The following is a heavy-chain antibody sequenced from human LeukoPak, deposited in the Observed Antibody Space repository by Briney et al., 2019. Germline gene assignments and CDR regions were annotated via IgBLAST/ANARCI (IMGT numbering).Heavy chain of an antibody. J-gene: IGHJ4*02. Sequence: SETLSLTCTVGGGPLSGHYWGWIRQPPGKGLELVGHIYYTGTTFYNPSLNSRVTITLDTSRNQFSLRLTSVIAADTAVYYCARFSWGCSTASCYLTNWGQGALVTVSS. V-gene: IGHV4-59*11. D-gene: IGHD2-2*01. CDR2: IYYTGTT. CDR1: GGPLSGHY. CDR3: ARFSWGCSTASCYLTN.